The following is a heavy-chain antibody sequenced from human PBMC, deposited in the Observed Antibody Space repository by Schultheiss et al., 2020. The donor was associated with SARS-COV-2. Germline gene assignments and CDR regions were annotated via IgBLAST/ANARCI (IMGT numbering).Heavy chain of an antibody. Sequence: GGSLRLSCAASGFTFSSYAMHWVRQAPGKGLVWVSAISGSGGSTYYADSVKGRFTISRDNAKNSLYLQMNSLRDEDTAVYYCARVAAALDYWGQGTLVTVSS. J-gene: IGHJ4*02. CDR1: GFTFSSYA. CDR3: ARVAAALDY. CDR2: ISGSGGST. V-gene: IGHV3-23*01. D-gene: IGHD6-13*01.